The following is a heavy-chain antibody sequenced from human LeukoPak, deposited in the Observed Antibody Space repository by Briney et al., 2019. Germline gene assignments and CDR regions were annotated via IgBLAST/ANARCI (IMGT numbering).Heavy chain of an antibody. CDR3: TRGYSIDY. CDR1: GFTFRDYA. J-gene: IGHJ4*02. CDR2: IRSKASGGTT. V-gene: IGHV3-49*04. Sequence: GGSLRLSCTASGFTFRDYAMSWVRQAPGKGLEWVGFIRSKASGGTTEYTASVKGRLTISRDDSKSIAYLQMNSLITEDTAIYYCTRGYSIDYWGQGTQVTVSS. D-gene: IGHD4-11*01.